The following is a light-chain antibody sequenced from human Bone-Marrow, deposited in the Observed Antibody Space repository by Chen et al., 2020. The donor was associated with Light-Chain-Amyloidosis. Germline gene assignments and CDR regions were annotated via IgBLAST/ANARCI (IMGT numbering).Light chain of an antibody. CDR1: GLPKQY. V-gene: IGLV3-25*03. CDR2: TDS. Sequence: SYQLTQPPSVSVSPGHTARICCSGDGLPKQYAYWYQQKPGQAPVLVLDTDSESPSGMPERFSGSGTGTPVTLTISGGQAEDEADYDGHSAETTDRMDVLFGGGTKLTVL. CDR3: HSAETTDRMDVL. J-gene: IGLJ2*01.